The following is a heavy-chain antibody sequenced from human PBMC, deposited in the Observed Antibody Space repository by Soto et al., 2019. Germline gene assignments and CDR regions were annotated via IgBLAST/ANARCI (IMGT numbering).Heavy chain of an antibody. CDR1: GFTFSSHG. CDR2: IWRDGSNK. J-gene: IGHJ4*02. Sequence: PGGSLRLSCAASGFTFSSHGIHWVRQAPGKGLEWVAVIWRDGSNKHYTDSVKGRFTISRDNSENTLYLQMNSLRAEDTAVYYCATQVGDDFDHWGQGTLVPVSP. V-gene: IGHV3-33*08. CDR3: ATQVGDDFDH.